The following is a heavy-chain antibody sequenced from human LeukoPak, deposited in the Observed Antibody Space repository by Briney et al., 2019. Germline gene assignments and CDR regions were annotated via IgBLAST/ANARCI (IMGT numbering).Heavy chain of an antibody. J-gene: IGHJ6*03. CDR3: ARVEVLTGYLGDYMDV. CDR2: IYYSGST. D-gene: IGHD3-9*01. V-gene: IGHV4-59*11. CDR1: GGSISSHY. Sequence: PSETLSLTCTVSGGSISSHYWSWIQQPPGKGLEWIGYIYYSGSTNYNPSLKSRVTISVDTSKNQFSLKLSSVTAADTAVYYCARVEVLTGYLGDYMDVWGKGTTVTVSS.